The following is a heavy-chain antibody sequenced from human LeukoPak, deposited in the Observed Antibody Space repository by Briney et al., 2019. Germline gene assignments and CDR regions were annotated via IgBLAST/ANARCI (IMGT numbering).Heavy chain of an antibody. J-gene: IGHJ4*02. CDR1: GGSISSGSYY. Sequence: SQTLSLTCTVSGGSISSGSYYWSWIRQPAWKGLEWIGRIYISGSTNYNPSLKSRVTISVDTSKNQFSLKLSSVTAADTAVYYCAREYYDISGYFDYWGQGTLVTVSS. CDR3: AREYYDISGYFDY. V-gene: IGHV4-61*02. CDR2: IYISGST. D-gene: IGHD3-22*01.